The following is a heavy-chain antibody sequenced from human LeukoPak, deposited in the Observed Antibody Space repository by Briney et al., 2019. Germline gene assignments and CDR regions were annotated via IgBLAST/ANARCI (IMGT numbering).Heavy chain of an antibody. V-gene: IGHV3-21*01. CDR1: GFTFSNYW. Sequence: GGSLRLSCAASGFTFSNYWMSWVRQAPGKGLEWVSSISSSSSYIYYADSVKGRITISRDNAKNSLHLQMNSLRAEDTAVYYCARDQVNRSYYYDSSGYCDYWGQGTLVTVSS. J-gene: IGHJ4*02. D-gene: IGHD3-22*01. CDR2: ISSSSSYI. CDR3: ARDQVNRSYYYDSSGYCDY.